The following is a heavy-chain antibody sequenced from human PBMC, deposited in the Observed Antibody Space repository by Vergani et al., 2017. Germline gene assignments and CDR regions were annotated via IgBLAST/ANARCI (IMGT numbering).Heavy chain of an antibody. Sequence: QVQLVQSGAEVKKPGASVKVSCKASGYTFTSYDINWVRQATGQGLEWMGWMNPNSGNTGYAQKFQGRVTMTRKTSISTAYMELSSLRSEDTAVDNCARVGGWWEPNDYWGQGTLVTVSS. J-gene: IGHJ4*02. D-gene: IGHD2-15*01. CDR2: MNPNSGNT. CDR1: GYTFTSYD. V-gene: IGHV1-8*01. CDR3: ARVGGWWEPNDY.